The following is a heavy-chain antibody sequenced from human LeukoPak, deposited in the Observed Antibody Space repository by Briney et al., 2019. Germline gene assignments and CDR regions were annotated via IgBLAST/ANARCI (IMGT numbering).Heavy chain of an antibody. CDR2: TSQSGST. V-gene: IGHV4-34*01. Sequence: SETPSLTCAVYGGSFSGHYWSWIRQPPGKGLEWIGETSQSGSTNYNPSLKSRVSISADTSKNQFSVKLSSVTAADTAMYYCARRPRSSGSHDGPSGLDYWGQGNLVTVSS. D-gene: IGHD1-26*01. CDR1: GGSFSGHY. CDR3: ARRPRSSGSHDGPSGLDY. J-gene: IGHJ4*02.